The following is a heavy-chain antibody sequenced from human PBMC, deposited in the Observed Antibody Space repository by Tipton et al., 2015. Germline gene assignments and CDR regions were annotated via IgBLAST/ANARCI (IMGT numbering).Heavy chain of an antibody. V-gene: IGHV4-59*01. J-gene: IGHJ6*02. CDR1: GASISSYY. Sequence: TLSLTCTVSGASISSYYWTWIRQPPGKGLEWIGYIYYSGSTTYNPSLKTRVTMSVDTAKNQFSLNLMSLTTADTAVYYCARDVGMDVWGQGTTVTVSS. CDR2: IYYSGST. CDR3: ARDVGMDV.